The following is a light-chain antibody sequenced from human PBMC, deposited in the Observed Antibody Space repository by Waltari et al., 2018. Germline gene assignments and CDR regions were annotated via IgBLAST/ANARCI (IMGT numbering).Light chain of an antibody. CDR1: SSDIGAYNY. Sequence: QSALTQPPSASGSPGQSVTISCTGTSSDIGAYNYVSWYRQHPGKAPKLIIFEVTKRPSGVPDRCSGAKSGNTASRTGSGLQAEDEADDYCSSLGGSNIYVFGTGTRVAVL. V-gene: IGLV2-8*01. CDR3: SSLGGSNIYV. CDR2: EVT. J-gene: IGLJ1*01.